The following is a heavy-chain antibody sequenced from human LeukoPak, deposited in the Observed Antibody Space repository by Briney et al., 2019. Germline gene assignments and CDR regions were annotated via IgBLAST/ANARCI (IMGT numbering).Heavy chain of an antibody. CDR1: GFTFSSYS. V-gene: IGHV3-21*01. CDR2: ISSSSNYI. J-gene: IGHJ4*02. CDR3: ARDKQWLTIGGFDY. D-gene: IGHD6-19*01. Sequence: PGGSLRLSCAASGFTFSSYSMNWVRQAPGKGLEWVSSISSSSNYIYYADSVKGRFTISRDNAKNSLYLQMNSLRAEDTAVYYCARDKQWLTIGGFDYWGQGTLVTVSS.